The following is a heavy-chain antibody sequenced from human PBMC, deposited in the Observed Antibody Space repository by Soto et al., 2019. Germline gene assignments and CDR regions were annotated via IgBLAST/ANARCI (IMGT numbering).Heavy chain of an antibody. CDR3: ARQGDKAPYYYGMDV. CDR1: GGSISSSSYY. D-gene: IGHD3-16*01. Sequence: SETLSLTCTVSGGSISSSSYYWGWIRQPPGKGLEWIGSIYYSGSTYYNPSLKSRVTISVDTSKNQFSLKLSSVTAADTSVYYCARQGDKAPYYYGMDVLGQGTTVTVSS. V-gene: IGHV4-39*01. CDR2: IYYSGST. J-gene: IGHJ6*02.